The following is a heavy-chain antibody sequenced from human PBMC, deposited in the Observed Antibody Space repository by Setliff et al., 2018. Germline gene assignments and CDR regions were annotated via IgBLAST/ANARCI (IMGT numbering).Heavy chain of an antibody. CDR1: GFKFDDHV. V-gene: IGHV3-21*01. J-gene: IGHJ6*03. CDR2: ISSSSSYI. CDR3: ARAADSYGPPRSYMDV. Sequence: PGGSLRLSCVASGFKFDDHVMYWVRQAPGKGLEWVSSISSSSSYIYYADSVQGRFTISRDNAKNSLYLQMNSLRAEDTAVYYCARAADSYGPPRSYMDVWGKGTTVTVSS. D-gene: IGHD5-18*01.